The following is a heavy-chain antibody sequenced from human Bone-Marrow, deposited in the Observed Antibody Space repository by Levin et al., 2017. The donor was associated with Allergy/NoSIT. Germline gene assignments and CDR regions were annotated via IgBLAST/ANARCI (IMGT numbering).Heavy chain of an antibody. CDR2: IGTAGDT. D-gene: IGHD3-10*01. CDR3: ARVGSGDGAFDI. Sequence: GESLKISCAASGFTFSSYDMHWVRQAIGKDLEWVSAIGTAGDTYYPGSVKGRFTISRENAKNSLYLQMNSLRAGDTAVYYCARVGSGDGAFDIWGQGTMVTVSS. CDR1: GFTFSSYD. V-gene: IGHV3-13*01. J-gene: IGHJ3*02.